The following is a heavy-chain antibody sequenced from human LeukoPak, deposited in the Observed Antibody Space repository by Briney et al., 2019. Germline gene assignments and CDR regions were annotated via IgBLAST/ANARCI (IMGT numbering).Heavy chain of an antibody. Sequence: GGSLRLSCAASGFTFSSYSMTWVRQAPGKGLEWVSSISSSSSSYIYYADSVKGRFTISRDNAKNSLYLQMNSLRAEDTAVYYCARDRIMITFGGVSDYWGQGTLVTVSS. J-gene: IGHJ4*02. CDR1: GFTFSSYS. CDR3: ARDRIMITFGGVSDY. CDR2: ISSSSSSYI. D-gene: IGHD3-16*01. V-gene: IGHV3-21*01.